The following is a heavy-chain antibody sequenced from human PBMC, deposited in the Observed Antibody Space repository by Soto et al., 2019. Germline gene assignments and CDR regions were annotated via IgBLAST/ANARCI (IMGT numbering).Heavy chain of an antibody. CDR3: TTNFYSDHGMDV. CDR1: GITFSKAW. Sequence: EVQLVESGGGLVKPGGSLTLSCAASGITFSKAWMNWVRQSPGKGLEWVGRIKSRSDGGTTAYAAPVKGRFTISRDDSKDALWLQMNSLKTEDTAVYYCTTNFYSDHGMDVWGKGTTVTVSS. J-gene: IGHJ6*04. CDR2: IKSRSDGGTT. D-gene: IGHD4-17*01. V-gene: IGHV3-15*01.